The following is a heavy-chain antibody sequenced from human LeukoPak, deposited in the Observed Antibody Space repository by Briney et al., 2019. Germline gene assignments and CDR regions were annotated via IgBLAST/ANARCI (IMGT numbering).Heavy chain of an antibody. J-gene: IGHJ3*02. CDR3: ARDGKHTPTVVTPGTDAFDI. V-gene: IGHV4-4*02. CDR2: IYHSGST. CDR1: GGSISSSNW. D-gene: IGHD4-23*01. Sequence: PSETLSLTCAVSGGSISSSNWWSRVRQPPGKGLEWIGEIYHSGSTNYNPSLKSRVTISVDKSKNQFSLKLSSVTAADTAVYYCARDGKHTPTVVTPGTDAFDIWGQGTMVTVSS.